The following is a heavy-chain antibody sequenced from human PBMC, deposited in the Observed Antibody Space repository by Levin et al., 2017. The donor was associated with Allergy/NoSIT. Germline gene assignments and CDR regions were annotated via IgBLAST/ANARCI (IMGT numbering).Heavy chain of an antibody. CDR2: ISGSGGST. V-gene: IGHV3-23*01. D-gene: IGHD1-14*01. Sequence: GGSLRLSCAASGFTFTNYAMSWVRQAPGKGLEWVSVISGSGGSTYYTDSVKGRFTISRDNSNNTLYLQMSSLRAEDTAIYYCAKNTWRATTERIDYWGQGTLVTVSS. CDR1: GFTFTNYA. J-gene: IGHJ4*02. CDR3: AKNTWRATTERIDY.